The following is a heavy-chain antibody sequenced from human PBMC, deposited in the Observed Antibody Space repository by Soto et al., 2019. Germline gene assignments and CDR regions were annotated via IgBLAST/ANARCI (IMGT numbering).Heavy chain of an antibody. CDR1: GYTFTSYG. CDR2: ISAHNGNT. D-gene: IGHD1-1*01. V-gene: IGHV1-18*01. CDR3: ARGRYGDY. Sequence: QVHLVQSGAEVKKPGASVKVSCKASGYTFTSYGITWARQAPEQGLEWMGWISAHNGNTDYAQKLQGRVIVTIDTSTSAAYMELRTLISDDAAGYYCARGRYGDYWGQGALVTVSS. J-gene: IGHJ4*02.